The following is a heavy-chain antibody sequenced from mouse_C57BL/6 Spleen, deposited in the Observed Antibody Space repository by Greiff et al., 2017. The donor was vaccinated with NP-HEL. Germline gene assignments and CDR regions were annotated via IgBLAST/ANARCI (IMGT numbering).Heavy chain of an antibody. V-gene: IGHV3-6*01. Sequence: DVQLQESGPGLVKPSQSLSLTCSVTGYSITSGYYWNWIRQFPGNTLEWMGYISYDGSNNYNPSLKNRISITRDTSKNQFFLKLNSVTTEDTATYYCARMGAPCDYWGQGTTLTVSS. D-gene: IGHD2-3*01. J-gene: IGHJ2*01. CDR1: GYSITSGYY. CDR3: ARMGAPCDY. CDR2: ISYDGSN.